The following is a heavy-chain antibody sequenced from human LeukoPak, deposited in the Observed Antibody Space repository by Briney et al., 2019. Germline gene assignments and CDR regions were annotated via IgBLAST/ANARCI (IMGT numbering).Heavy chain of an antibody. CDR3: AKEPYDSSGYNWFDP. J-gene: IGHJ5*02. V-gene: IGHV3-21*04. Sequence: GGSLRLSCAASGFTFSSYSMNWVRQAPGKGLEWVSSISSSSSYIYYADSVKGRFTISRDNAKNSLYLQMNSLRAEDTAVYYCAKEPYDSSGYNWFDPWGQGTLVTVSS. D-gene: IGHD3-22*01. CDR2: ISSSSSYI. CDR1: GFTFSSYS.